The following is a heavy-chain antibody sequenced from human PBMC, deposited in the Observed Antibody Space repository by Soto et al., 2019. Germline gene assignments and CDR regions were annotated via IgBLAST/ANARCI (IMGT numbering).Heavy chain of an antibody. CDR3: ARDEKYYYDSSGYYYYYGMDV. CDR1: GFTFSSYG. D-gene: IGHD3-22*01. V-gene: IGHV3-33*01. J-gene: IGHJ6*02. Sequence: QPGGYLRLSCAASGFTFSSYGMHWVRQAPGKGLEWVAVIWYDGSNKYYADSVKGRFTISRDNSKNTLYLQMNSLRAEDTAVYYCARDEKYYYDSSGYYYYYGMDVWGQGTTVTVSS. CDR2: IWYDGSNK.